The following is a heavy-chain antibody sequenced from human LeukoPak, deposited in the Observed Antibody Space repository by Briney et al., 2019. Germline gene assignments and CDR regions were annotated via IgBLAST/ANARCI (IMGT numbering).Heavy chain of an antibody. Sequence: GASVKVSCKASGYTFTGYYMHWVRQAPGQGLEWMGWINPNSGGTNYAQKFQGRVTMTRDTSISTAYMELSRLRSDGTAVYYCARDIVMVTYWFDPWGQGTLVTVSS. CDR2: INPNSGGT. J-gene: IGHJ5*02. CDR1: GYTFTGYY. CDR3: ARDIVMVTYWFDP. D-gene: IGHD5-18*01. V-gene: IGHV1-2*02.